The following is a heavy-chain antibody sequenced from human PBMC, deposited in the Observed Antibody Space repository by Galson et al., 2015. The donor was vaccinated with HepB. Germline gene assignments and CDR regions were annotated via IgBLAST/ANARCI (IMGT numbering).Heavy chain of an antibody. CDR3: VKVRGSGRPFYFQY. V-gene: IGHV3-23*01. J-gene: IGHJ4*02. D-gene: IGHD3-10*01. CDR1: GFTFSRDV. Sequence: SLRLSCAASGFTFSRDVMSWVRQAPGKGLEWVSDISPSGGVAYYADSVEGRFTTSRDNSRNTLYLEMDRLRVEDTALYYCVKVRGSGRPFYFQYWGQGTLVTVSS. CDR2: ISPSGGVA.